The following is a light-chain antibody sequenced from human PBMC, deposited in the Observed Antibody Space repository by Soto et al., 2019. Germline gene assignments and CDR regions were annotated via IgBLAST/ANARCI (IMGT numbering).Light chain of an antibody. CDR2: ETT. CDR3: SLYISGSTYV. Sequence: QSALTQPASVSGSPGRSITISCIGTSSDVGNYNLVSWYQQHPGKAPKLMLYETTKRPSGISNRFSGAKSGNTASLTISGLQAEYEADYYCSLYISGSTYVFGTGTKLTVL. CDR1: SSDVGNYNL. V-gene: IGLV2-14*02. J-gene: IGLJ1*01.